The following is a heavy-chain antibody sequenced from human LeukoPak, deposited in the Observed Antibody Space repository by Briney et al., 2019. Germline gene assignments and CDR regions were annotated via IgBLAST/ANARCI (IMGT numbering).Heavy chain of an antibody. D-gene: IGHD1-26*01. CDR3: ARGANYYYYMDV. V-gene: IGHV4-34*01. Sequence: SETLSLTCAVYGGSFSGYYWSWIRQPPGKGLEWIGEINHSGSTNYNPSLKSRVTISVDTSKNQFSLKLSSVTAADTAVYYCARGANYYYYMDVWGKGTTVTVSS. CDR2: INHSGST. J-gene: IGHJ6*03. CDR1: GGSFSGYY.